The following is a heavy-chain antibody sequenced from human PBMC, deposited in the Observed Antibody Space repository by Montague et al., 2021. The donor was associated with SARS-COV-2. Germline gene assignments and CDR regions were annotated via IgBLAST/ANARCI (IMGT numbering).Heavy chain of an antibody. CDR1: GGSISSGGYY. J-gene: IGHJ4*02. V-gene: IGHV4-31*03. Sequence: TLSLTCIVSGGSISSGGYYWSWIRQHPGRGLEWIGYIYYSGSTYYNPSLKSRLSISLDTSKNHFSLRLSSVTAADTAVYYCARSESPTYSSSPFDYWGQGTLVTVSS. D-gene: IGHD6-13*01. CDR3: ARSESPTYSSSPFDY. CDR2: IYYSGST.